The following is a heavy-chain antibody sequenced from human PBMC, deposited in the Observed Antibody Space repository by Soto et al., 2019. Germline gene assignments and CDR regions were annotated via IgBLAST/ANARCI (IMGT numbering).Heavy chain of an antibody. J-gene: IGHJ5*01. CDR2: ITNRGTHT. Sequence: PGGSLRLSCTASGFSSSSYTMNWVRQAPGKGLQWVASITNRGTHTYSADSVKGRFTISRDNDKNSLYLQMNNLRAEDTATYYCTRAHEVAWFDSWGLGTLVTVSS. V-gene: IGHV3-21*06. CDR3: TRAHEVAWFDS. D-gene: IGHD2-15*01. CDR1: GFSSSSYT.